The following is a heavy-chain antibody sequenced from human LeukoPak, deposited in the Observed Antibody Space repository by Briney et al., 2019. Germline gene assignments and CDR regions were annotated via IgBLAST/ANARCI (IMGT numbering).Heavy chain of an antibody. CDR2: INPDGSET. CDR3: GVVV. V-gene: IGHV3-7*01. J-gene: IGHJ6*02. CDR1: GFTFGSYW. Sequence: GGSLRLSCAASGFTFGSYWMSWVRQAPGKGLVWLANINPDGSETFYVDSVKGRFTISRDNAKNSLYLQMNSLRPDDTAVYYCGVVVWGQGTTVTVSS.